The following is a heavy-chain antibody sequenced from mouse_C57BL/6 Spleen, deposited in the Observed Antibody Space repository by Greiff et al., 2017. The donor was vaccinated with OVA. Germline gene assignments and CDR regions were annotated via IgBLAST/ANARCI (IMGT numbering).Heavy chain of an antibody. CDR3: ARRSQLLVDY. J-gene: IGHJ2*01. V-gene: IGHV1-69*01. D-gene: IGHD2-1*01. Sequence: QVQLQQPGAELVMPGASVKLSCKASGYTFTSYWMHWVKQRPGQGLEWIGEIDPSDSYTNYNQKFKGKSTLTVDKSSSTAYMQLSSLTSEDSAVYYCARRSQLLVDYWGQGTTLTVSS. CDR1: GYTFTSYW. CDR2: IDPSDSYT.